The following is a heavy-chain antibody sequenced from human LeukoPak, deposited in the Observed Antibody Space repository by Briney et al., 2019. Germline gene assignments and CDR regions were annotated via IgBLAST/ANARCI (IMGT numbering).Heavy chain of an antibody. V-gene: IGHV3-30-3*01. J-gene: IGHJ4*02. D-gene: IGHD3-3*01. CDR1: GFFFSSYA. Sequence: GGSLRLSCAASGFFFSSYAMHWVRQAPGKGLEWVAVISYDGVNTDYADSVMGRFTISRDNSKNTLYLQMDSLRAEDTAVYYCARCRDYNFWGGSAVDYWGQGTLVTVSS. CDR2: ISYDGVNT. CDR3: ARCRDYNFWGGSAVDY.